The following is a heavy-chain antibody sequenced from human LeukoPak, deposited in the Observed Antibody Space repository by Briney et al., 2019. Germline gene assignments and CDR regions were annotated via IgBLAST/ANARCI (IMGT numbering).Heavy chain of an antibody. V-gene: IGHV3-30*01. CDR1: GFTFSSYA. Sequence: RSLRLSCAASGFTFSSYAMHWVRQAPGTGLEWVAVISYDGSNKYYAASVKGRFTISRDNSKNTLYLQMNSLRAEDTTVFFFFKQTTAYDILTGYYRLYYFDYWGQGTLVTVSS. CDR2: ISYDGSNK. CDR3: FKQTTAYDILTGYYRLYYFDY. D-gene: IGHD3-9*01. J-gene: IGHJ4*02.